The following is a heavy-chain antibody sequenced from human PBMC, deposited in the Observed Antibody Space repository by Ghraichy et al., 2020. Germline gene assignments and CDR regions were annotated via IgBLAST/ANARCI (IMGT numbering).Heavy chain of an antibody. V-gene: IGHV3-9*01. CDR1: GFTFDGYA. D-gene: IGHD6-19*01. Sequence: GGSLRLSCAASGFTFDGYAMHWVRQAPGKGLEWVSGISCNSNSIGYADSVKGRFTISRDNAKKSLYLEMNSLRPEDTAVYYCAKGSSSAWYTGAVWGTGTTSTVSP. J-gene: IGHJ6*04. CDR3: AKGSSSAWYTGAV. CDR2: ISCNSNSI.